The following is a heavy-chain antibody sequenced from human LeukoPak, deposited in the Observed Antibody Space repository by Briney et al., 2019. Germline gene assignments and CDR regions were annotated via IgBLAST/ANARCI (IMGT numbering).Heavy chain of an antibody. CDR2: ISASGDIT. D-gene: IGHD3-16*01. CDR3: ARDDGKRYDNGGYFDY. Sequence: GGSLRLSCAASGFTFSSYAMSWVRQAPGKGLEWVSAISASGDITHYADSVRGRFTISRDNFKNTVFLQMDSLRVEDTAVYYCARDDGKRYDNGGYFDYWGQGTLVTVSS. V-gene: IGHV3-23*01. CDR1: GFTFSSYA. J-gene: IGHJ4*02.